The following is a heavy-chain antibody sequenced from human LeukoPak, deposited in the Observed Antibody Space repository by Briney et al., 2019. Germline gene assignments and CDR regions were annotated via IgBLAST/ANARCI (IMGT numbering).Heavy chain of an antibody. Sequence: SETLSLTCTVSGGSISGYYWSWIRQPAGKGLEWIGRVYTSGSTNYSPSLKSRVTMSVDTSKNQFSLNLRPVTAADTAVYYCARDRCSSTSCPFDYWGQGTLVTVSS. CDR1: GGSISGYY. CDR2: VYTSGST. V-gene: IGHV4-4*07. CDR3: ARDRCSSTSCPFDY. J-gene: IGHJ4*02. D-gene: IGHD2-2*01.